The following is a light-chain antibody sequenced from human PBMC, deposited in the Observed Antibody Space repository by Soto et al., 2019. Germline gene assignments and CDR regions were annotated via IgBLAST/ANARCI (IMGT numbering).Light chain of an antibody. V-gene: IGLV3-21*02. CDR2: DDS. CDR3: QVWDTSDIGV. Sequence: SYELTQPPSVSVAPGQTAWITCGGNNIGGKSVQWYQQKSRQAPVLVVYDDSDRPSGIPERFSGSNSGNTATLTISRVEAGDEADYYCQVWDTSDIGVFGTGTKLTVL. CDR1: NIGGKS. J-gene: IGLJ1*01.